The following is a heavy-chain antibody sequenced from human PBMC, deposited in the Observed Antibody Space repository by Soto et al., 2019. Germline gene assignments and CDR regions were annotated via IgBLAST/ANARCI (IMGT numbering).Heavy chain of an antibody. CDR3: ARGYDFWSVLYYYYGMDV. Sequence: KASETLSLTCAVYGGSFSGYYWSWIRQPPGKGLEWIGEINHSGSTNYNPSLKSRVTISVDTSKNQFSLKLSSVTAADTAVYYCARGYDFWSVLYYYYGMDVWGQGTTVTVS. D-gene: IGHD3-3*01. CDR2: INHSGST. J-gene: IGHJ6*01. V-gene: IGHV4-34*01. CDR1: GGSFSGYY.